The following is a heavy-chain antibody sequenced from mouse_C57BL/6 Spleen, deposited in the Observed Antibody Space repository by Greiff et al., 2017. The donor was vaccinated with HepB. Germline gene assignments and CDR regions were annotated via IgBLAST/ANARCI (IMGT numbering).Heavy chain of an antibody. CDR3: ARSPQLRLRDY. J-gene: IGHJ2*01. CDR1: GYTFTSYW. Sequence: QVQLQQPGAELVKPGASVKLSCKASGYTFTSYWMHWVKQRPGQGLEWIGMIHPNSGSTNYNEKFKSKATLTVDKSSSTAYMQLSSLTSEDSAVYYCARSPQLRLRDYWGQGTTLTVSS. D-gene: IGHD3-2*02. V-gene: IGHV1-64*01. CDR2: IHPNSGST.